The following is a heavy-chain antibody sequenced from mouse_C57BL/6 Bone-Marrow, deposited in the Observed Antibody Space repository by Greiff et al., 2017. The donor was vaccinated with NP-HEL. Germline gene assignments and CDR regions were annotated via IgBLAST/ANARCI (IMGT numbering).Heavy chain of an antibody. V-gene: IGHV3-1*01. Sequence: EVKLMESGPGMVKPSQSLSLTCTVTGYSITSGYDWHWIRHFPGNKLEWMGYISYSGSTNYNPSLKSRISITHDTSKNHFFLKLNSVTTEDTATYYCARGQYYYSRHWYCDVWGTGTTVTVSS. CDR1: GYSITSGYD. D-gene: IGHD1-1*01. J-gene: IGHJ1*03. CDR3: ARGQYYYSRHWYCDV. CDR2: ISYSGST.